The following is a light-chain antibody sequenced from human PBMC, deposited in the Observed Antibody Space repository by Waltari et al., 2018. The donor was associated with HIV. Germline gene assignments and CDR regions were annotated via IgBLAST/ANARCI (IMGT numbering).Light chain of an antibody. J-gene: IGLJ3*02. CDR1: SSNIGSND. CDR3: GTWDSGLSAVV. CDR2: DNY. V-gene: IGLV1-51*01. Sequence: QSVLTQPPSVSAAPGQRVTISCSGSSSNIGSNDVSWYQQLPGTAPKLLIFDNYKRPSGMPDRFSGYKSGTSATLGITGLQTGDEADYYCGTWDSGLSAVVFGGGTKLTVL.